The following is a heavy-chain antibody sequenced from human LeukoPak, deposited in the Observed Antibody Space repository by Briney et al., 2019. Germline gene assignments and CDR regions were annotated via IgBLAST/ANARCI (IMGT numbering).Heavy chain of an antibody. Sequence: GGSLRLSCAASGLTVSSNYMSWVRQAPGKGLECVTVIYSGGSTYYADSVKGRFTISRDNSKNTLYLQMNSLRAEDTAMYYCAGQLFPNGMDVWGQGTTVTVSS. V-gene: IGHV3-53*01. CDR3: AGQLFPNGMDV. CDR2: IYSGGST. CDR1: GLTVSSNY. J-gene: IGHJ6*02. D-gene: IGHD2-2*01.